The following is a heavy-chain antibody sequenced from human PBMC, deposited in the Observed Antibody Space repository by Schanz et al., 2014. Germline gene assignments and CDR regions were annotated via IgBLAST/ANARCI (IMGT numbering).Heavy chain of an antibody. J-gene: IGHJ6*02. CDR2: FHSSRGT. CDR3: ARHGGIPYYPMDV. CDR1: GGSISGYY. D-gene: IGHD3-16*01. Sequence: QVQLQESGPGLVKPSETLSLTCAVSGGSISGYYWSWIRQPPGRGLGCIAFFHSSRGTNYNPSLKVRAAEPAETPKNEFPRRVTPVTAADTAVYYCARHGGIPYYPMDVWGQGTTVTVSS. V-gene: IGHV4-59*08.